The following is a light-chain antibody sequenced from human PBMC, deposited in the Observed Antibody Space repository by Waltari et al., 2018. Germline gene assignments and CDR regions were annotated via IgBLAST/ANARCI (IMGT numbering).Light chain of an antibody. CDR3: AAWDDSLNAYV. V-gene: IGLV1-44*01. CDR2: SNN. J-gene: IGLJ1*01. Sequence: QSVLTQPPSASVTPGQRVTISCSGSRSNIGSNPVNRYHLLPGTAPNLVVYSNNQRPSGVPDRSSGSKSGTSASLAISGLQSEDEADYYCAAWDDSLNAYVFGTGTKVTVL. CDR1: RSNIGSNP.